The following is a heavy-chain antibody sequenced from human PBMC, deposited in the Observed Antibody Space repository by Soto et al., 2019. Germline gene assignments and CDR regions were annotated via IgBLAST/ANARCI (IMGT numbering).Heavy chain of an antibody. CDR1: GYTFISYG. V-gene: IGHV1-18*01. CDR3: VRGLYGSGSYFNHPFDY. J-gene: IGHJ4*02. Sequence: ASVKVSCKASGYTFISYGTSWVRQAPGQGLEWMGWISAYNDNTNYAQKLQDRVTMTTDSSTSIAYMELRSLRSDDTAVYYCVRGLYGSGSYFNHPFDYWGQGTLVTVSS. D-gene: IGHD3-10*01. CDR2: ISAYNDNT.